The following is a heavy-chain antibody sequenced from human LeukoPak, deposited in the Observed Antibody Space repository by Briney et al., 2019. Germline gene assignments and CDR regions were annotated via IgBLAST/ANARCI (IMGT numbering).Heavy chain of an antibody. V-gene: IGHV3-30*04. J-gene: IGHJ3*02. CDR2: ISYDGSNK. CDR1: GFTFSSYA. CDR3: ANGIAVAATGGAFDI. Sequence: PGGSLRLSCAASGFTFSSYAMHWVRQAPGKGLEWVAVISYDGSNKYYADSVKGRFTISRDNSKNTLYLQMNSLRAEDTAVYYCANGIAVAATGGAFDIWGQGTMVTVSS. D-gene: IGHD6-19*01.